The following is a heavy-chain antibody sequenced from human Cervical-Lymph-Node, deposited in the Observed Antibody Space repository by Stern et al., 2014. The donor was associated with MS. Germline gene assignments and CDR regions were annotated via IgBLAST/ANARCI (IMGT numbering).Heavy chain of an antibody. CDR3: VKDIGALGYDAFDI. J-gene: IGHJ3*02. CDR1: GFNFDDYA. CDR2: ISWKSDII. Sequence: EVQLVESGGGLVQPGRSLRLSCAASGFNFDDYAMVWVRQPPGKGLEWVSSISWKSDIIYYADSVKGRFIISRDNAKNSLFLEMNSLGPEDTALYYCVKDIGALGYDAFDIWGQGTVVTVSS. V-gene: IGHV3-9*01. D-gene: IGHD3-3*01.